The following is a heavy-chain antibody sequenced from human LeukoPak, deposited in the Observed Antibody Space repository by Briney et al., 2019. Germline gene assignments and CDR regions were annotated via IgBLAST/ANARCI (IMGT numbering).Heavy chain of an antibody. CDR1: GFTFSSYA. Sequence: GGSLRLSCAASGFTFSSYAMSWVRQAPGKGLEWVSAISGSGGSTYYADSVKGRFTISRDNSKNTLYLQMNSLRAEDTAVYYCAKKAGDYYDILTGYWCPANTDAFDIWGQGTMVTVSS. D-gene: IGHD3-9*01. CDR2: ISGSGGST. J-gene: IGHJ3*02. CDR3: AKKAGDYYDILTGYWCPANTDAFDI. V-gene: IGHV3-23*01.